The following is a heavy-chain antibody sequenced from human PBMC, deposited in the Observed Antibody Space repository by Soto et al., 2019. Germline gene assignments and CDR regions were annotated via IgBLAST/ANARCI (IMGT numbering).Heavy chain of an antibody. D-gene: IGHD5-18*01. CDR1: GASVTNTTYF. CDR3: ARQRYAGYSYDLYWLDP. Sequence: PSETLSLASVAYGASVTNTTYFCGWIRQPPGKGPEWIGRIYYSGTTYSNPSLKSRLTMSIDTSQNQFSLKLSYVTAADTAVYYCARQRYAGYSYDLYWLDPWGQGAMVTVYS. J-gene: IGHJ5*02. CDR2: IYYSGTT. V-gene: IGHV4-39*01.